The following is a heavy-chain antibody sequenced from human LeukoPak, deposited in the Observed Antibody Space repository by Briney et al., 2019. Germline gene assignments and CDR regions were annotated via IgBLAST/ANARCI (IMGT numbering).Heavy chain of an antibody. CDR2: IYYSGST. CDR1: GGSISSGGYS. Sequence: SETLSLTCAVSGGSISSGGYSWSWIRQPPGKGLEWIGYIYYSGSTYYNPSLKSRVTISVDTSKNQFSLKLSSVTAADTAVYYCARVYGYSSSSGYYYYYMDVWGKGTTVTVSS. CDR3: ARVYGYSSSSGYYYYYMDV. V-gene: IGHV4-30-4*07. J-gene: IGHJ6*03. D-gene: IGHD6-6*01.